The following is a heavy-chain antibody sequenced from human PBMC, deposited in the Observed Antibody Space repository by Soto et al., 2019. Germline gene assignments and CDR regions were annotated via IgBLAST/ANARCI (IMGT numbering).Heavy chain of an antibody. CDR2: ISSGGEYI. CDR1: GFTFSSYT. D-gene: IGHD5-12*01. Sequence: EVQVVQSGGGLVKPGGSLRLSCAASGFTFSSYTLAWVRQAPGKGLEWVSSISSGGEYIYYAESFKGRIAISRDNARISLSLQMNSLRAEDTAVYFCATDPNSSGFGGFFDYWGQGTLVTVSS. V-gene: IGHV3-21*02. J-gene: IGHJ4*02. CDR3: ATDPNSSGFGGFFDY.